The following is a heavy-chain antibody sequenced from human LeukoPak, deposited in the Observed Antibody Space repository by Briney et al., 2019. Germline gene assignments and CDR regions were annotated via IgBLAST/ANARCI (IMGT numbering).Heavy chain of an antibody. D-gene: IGHD1-1*01. Sequence: PGGSLRLSGAASGSTFSSYSMNWVRQAPGKGLDWFSSISSSSSYIYYAASVKGRFTPSRDNAKNSLYLQMNSLRAEDTAVYYCAREPYNWNDGGDYWGQGTLVTVSS. CDR1: GSTFSSYS. V-gene: IGHV3-21*01. J-gene: IGHJ4*02. CDR2: ISSSSSYI. CDR3: AREPYNWNDGGDY.